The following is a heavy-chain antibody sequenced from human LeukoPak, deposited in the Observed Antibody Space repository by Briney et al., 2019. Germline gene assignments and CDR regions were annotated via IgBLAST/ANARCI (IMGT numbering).Heavy chain of an antibody. V-gene: IGHV1-69*06. CDR3: ARGGGTEWLLVPFEY. J-gene: IGHJ4*02. D-gene: IGHD3-22*01. CDR2: IILIFGTA. CDR1: GGTFSSYA. Sequence: EASVKVSCKASGGTFSSYAISWVRQAPGQGLEWMGGIILIFGTANYAQKFQGRVTITADKSTSTAYMELSSLRSDDTAVYYCARGGGTEWLLVPFEYWGQGTLVTVSS.